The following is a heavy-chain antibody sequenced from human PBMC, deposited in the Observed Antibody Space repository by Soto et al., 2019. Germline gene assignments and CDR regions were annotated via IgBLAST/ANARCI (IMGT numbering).Heavy chain of an antibody. CDR2: VNPILSMS. Sequence: QVQMVQSGAEVKKPGSSVKVSCKASGDTFSFYTINWVRQAPGLGFGWMGRVNPILSMSNYAQKFQGRVTMTADKSTSTAYMELRSLRSEDTAFYYCATSYGSGYRAFDYWGQGALVTVSS. D-gene: IGHD3-10*01. CDR3: ATSYGSGYRAFDY. V-gene: IGHV1-69*02. J-gene: IGHJ4*02. CDR1: GDTFSFYT.